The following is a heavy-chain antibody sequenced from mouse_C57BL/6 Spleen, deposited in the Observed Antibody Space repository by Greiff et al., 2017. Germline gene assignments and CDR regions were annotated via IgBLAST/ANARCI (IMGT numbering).Heavy chain of an antibody. CDR3: ARRGLDSWFAY. CDR1: GYTFTSYW. D-gene: IGHD3-1*01. V-gene: IGHV1-64*01. J-gene: IGHJ3*01. CDR2: IHPSSGST. Sequence: QVQLQQPGPELVKPGASVKLSCKASGYTFTSYWMHWVKQRPGQGLEWIGMIHPSSGSTNYNEKFKSKATLTVDKSSSTAYMQLSSLTSEDSAVYDCARRGLDSWFAYWGQGTLVTVSA.